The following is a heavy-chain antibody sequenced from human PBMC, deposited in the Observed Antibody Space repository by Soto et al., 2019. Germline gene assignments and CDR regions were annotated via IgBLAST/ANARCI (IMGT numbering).Heavy chain of an antibody. D-gene: IGHD2-2*01. CDR1: GGSISSSSYY. CDR2: IYYSGST. V-gene: IGHV4-39*01. J-gene: IGHJ5*01. Sequence: SETLSLTCTVSGGSISSSSYYWGWIRQPPGKGLEWIGSIYYSGSTYYNPSLKSRVTISVDTSKNQFSLKLSSVTAADTAVYYCARHIPYCSSTSCYYNWFDSWGQGTLVTVSS. CDR3: ARHIPYCSSTSCYYNWFDS.